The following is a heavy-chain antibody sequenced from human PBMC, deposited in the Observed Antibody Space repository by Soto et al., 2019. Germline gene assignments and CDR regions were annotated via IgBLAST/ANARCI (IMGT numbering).Heavy chain of an antibody. Sequence: SVKVSCKASGGTFSSYAISWVRQAPGQGLEWMGGIIPIFGTANYAQKFQGRVTITADESTSTAYMELSSLRSEDTAVYYCARHITMVRGVITEEEYYFDYWGQGTLVTVSS. CDR2: IIPIFGTA. CDR3: ARHITMVRGVITEEEYYFDY. D-gene: IGHD3-10*01. CDR1: GGTFSSYA. V-gene: IGHV1-69*13. J-gene: IGHJ4*02.